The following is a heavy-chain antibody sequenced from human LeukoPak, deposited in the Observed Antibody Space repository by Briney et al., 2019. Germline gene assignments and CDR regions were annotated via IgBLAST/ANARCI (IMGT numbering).Heavy chain of an antibody. J-gene: IGHJ6*02. CDR1: GYTFSSYD. Sequence: ASVRLSCKPSGYTFSSYDINWGRQATGQGPECMGGMHPNSGNTGYAQKFQGRVTMTRNTSISTAYMELSSLRSEDTAVYYCARGRGWYFYYGMDVWGQGTTVTVSS. CDR2: MHPNSGNT. D-gene: IGHD6-19*01. CDR3: ARGRGWYFYYGMDV. V-gene: IGHV1-8*01.